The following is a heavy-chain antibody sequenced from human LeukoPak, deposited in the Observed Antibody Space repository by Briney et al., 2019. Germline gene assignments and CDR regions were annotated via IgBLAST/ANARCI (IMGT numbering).Heavy chain of an antibody. J-gene: IGHJ4*02. V-gene: IGHV1-8*01. CDR1: EYTFTSYD. D-gene: IGHD6-13*01. CDR3: ARIAAAGNRRLNY. CDR2: MNPNSGNT. Sequence: GASPTFSSKASEYTFTSYDINWVRQATGQGLEWMGWMNPNSGNTGYAQKFQGRITMTRNTSISTAYMELSSLTSEDTAVYYCARIAAAGNRRLNYWGQGTLVTVSS.